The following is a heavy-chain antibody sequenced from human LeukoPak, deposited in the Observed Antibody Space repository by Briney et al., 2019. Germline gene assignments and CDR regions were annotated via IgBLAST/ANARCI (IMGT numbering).Heavy chain of an antibody. CDR3: AKSLSICSSTSCLTPDIDY. CDR2: ISWNSGNT. CDR1: GFSFDDYA. J-gene: IGHJ4*02. V-gene: IGHV3-9*01. Sequence: GGSLRLSCAASGFSFDDYAMHWVRQAPGKGLEWVSGISWNSGNTGYADSVKGRFTISRDNAKNSLYLQMNSLRAEDTALYYCAKSLSICSSTSCLTPDIDYWGQGALVTVS. D-gene: IGHD2-2*01.